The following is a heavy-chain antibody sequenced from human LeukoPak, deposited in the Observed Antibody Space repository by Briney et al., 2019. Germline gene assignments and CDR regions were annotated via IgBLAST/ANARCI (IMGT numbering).Heavy chain of an antibody. CDR1: GGSISSSSYY. D-gene: IGHD3-16*01. CDR2: IYYSGST. CDR3: ASPGGGPTDY. Sequence: PSETLSLTCTVSGGSISSSSYYWGWIRQPPGKGLEWIGSIYYSGSTYYNPSLKSRVTISVDTSKSQFSLKLSSVTAADTAVYYCASPGGGPTDYWGQGTLVTVSS. V-gene: IGHV4-39*01. J-gene: IGHJ4*02.